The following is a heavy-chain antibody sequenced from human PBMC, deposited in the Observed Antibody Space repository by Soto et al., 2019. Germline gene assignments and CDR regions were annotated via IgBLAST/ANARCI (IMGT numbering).Heavy chain of an antibody. V-gene: IGHV3-30-3*01. CDR2: ISYDGSNK. J-gene: IGHJ4*02. D-gene: IGHD1-1*01. CDR3: ARDRTDHFDY. Sequence: QVQLVESGGGVVQPGRSLRLSCAASGFTFSSYAMHWVRQAPGKGLEWVAVISYDGSNKYYADSVKGRFTISRDNSKNTLYLQMNSLRAEDTAVYYCARDRTDHFDYWGQGTLVTVSS. CDR1: GFTFSSYA.